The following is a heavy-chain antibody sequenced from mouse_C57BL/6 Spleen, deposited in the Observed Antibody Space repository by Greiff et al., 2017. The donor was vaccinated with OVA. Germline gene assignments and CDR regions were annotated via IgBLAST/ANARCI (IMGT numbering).Heavy chain of an antibody. CDR3: ARGGIFDYDDAMDY. Sequence: VQLQESGAELVRPGASVKLSCKASGYTFTDYYINWVKQRPGQGLEWIARIYPGSGNTYYNEKFKGKATLTAEKSSSTAYMQLSSLTSEDSAVYFCARGGIFDYDDAMDYWGQGTSVTVSS. V-gene: IGHV1-76*01. CDR1: GYTFTDYY. J-gene: IGHJ4*01. D-gene: IGHD2-4*01. CDR2: IYPGSGNT.